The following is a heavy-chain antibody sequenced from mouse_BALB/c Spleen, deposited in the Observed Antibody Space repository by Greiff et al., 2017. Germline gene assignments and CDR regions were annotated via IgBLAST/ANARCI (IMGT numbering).Heavy chain of an antibody. D-gene: IGHD2-1*01. Sequence: VQLKESGGGLVKPGGSLKLSCAASGFTFSDYYMYWVRQTPEKRLEWVATISDGGSYTYYPDSVKGRFTISRDNAKNNLYLQMSSLKSEDTAMYYCARIYGKDAMDYWGQGTSVTVSS. J-gene: IGHJ4*01. CDR3: ARIYGKDAMDY. V-gene: IGHV5-4*02. CDR1: GFTFSDYY. CDR2: ISDGGSYT.